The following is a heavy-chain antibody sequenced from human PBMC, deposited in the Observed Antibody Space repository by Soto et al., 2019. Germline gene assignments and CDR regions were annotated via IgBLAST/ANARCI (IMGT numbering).Heavy chain of an antibody. J-gene: IGHJ1*01. CDR3: TRDGVGGYATF. Sequence: EVQLVESGGGLVQPGWSLRLSCRSSGFTFGDYAMTWFRQAPGRGLEWVGVIQSKPDGGTIEYAASVKGRFTISGDDSKSITYLQMSSLKPEDTGVYYCTRDGVGGYATFWGQGTLVTVSS. D-gene: IGHD3-22*01. V-gene: IGHV3-49*03. CDR2: IQSKPDGGTI. CDR1: GFTFGDYA.